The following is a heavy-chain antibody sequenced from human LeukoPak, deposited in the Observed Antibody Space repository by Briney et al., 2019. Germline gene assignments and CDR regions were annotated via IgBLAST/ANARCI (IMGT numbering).Heavy chain of an antibody. Sequence: PGGSLRLSCAASGFTFSSYSMNWVRQAPGKGLEWVSSISSSSSYIYYADSVKGRFTISRDNAKNSLYLQMNSLRAEDTAVYYCAKDGTYCSSTSCPGAYYYYYGMDVWGQGTTVTVSS. CDR3: AKDGTYCSSTSCPGAYYYYYGMDV. V-gene: IGHV3-21*04. J-gene: IGHJ6*02. D-gene: IGHD2-2*01. CDR1: GFTFSSYS. CDR2: ISSSSSYI.